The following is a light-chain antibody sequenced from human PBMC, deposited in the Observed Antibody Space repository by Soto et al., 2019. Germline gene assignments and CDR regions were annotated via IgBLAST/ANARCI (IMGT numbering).Light chain of an antibody. CDR1: QGIRND. CDR3: LQDNSYPPT. Sequence: DIQMTQSPSSLSASVGDRVTITCRASQGIRNDLAWYQQRPGKAPKRLIYPASTLQSGVPSRFTGSGSGTEFTLTINGLQPEDFATYYCLQDNSYPPTFGGGTKVEIK. J-gene: IGKJ4*01. CDR2: PAS. V-gene: IGKV1-17*01.